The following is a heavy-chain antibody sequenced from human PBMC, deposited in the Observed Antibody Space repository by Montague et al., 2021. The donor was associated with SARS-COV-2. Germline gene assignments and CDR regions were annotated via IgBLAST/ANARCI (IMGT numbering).Heavy chain of an antibody. CDR1: FGSISTYY. V-gene: IGHV4-59*01. J-gene: IGHJ5*01. CDR3: ARQDAWAYCGDECYRGWFDS. D-gene: IGHD2-21*01. Sequence: SETLSLTCTVSFGSISTYYWSWIRQPPGKGMEWIGFIFYNGSTKYNPSLKRRVSISIDTSKNQFSLKLSPVTAADTAVYYCARQDAWAYCGDECYRGWFDSWGQGTLVTVSS. CDR2: IFYNGST.